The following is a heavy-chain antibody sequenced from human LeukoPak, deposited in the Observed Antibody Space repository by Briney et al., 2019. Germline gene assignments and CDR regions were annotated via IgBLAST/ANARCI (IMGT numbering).Heavy chain of an antibody. CDR2: ISSSSSYI. CDR3: TRDEIVGAITSVYFDY. CDR1: GFIFSSYN. Sequence: GGSLRLSCAASGFIFSSYNMNWVRQAPGKGLEWVSSISSSSSYIYYADSVKGRFTISRDNAKKSLYLQMNSLRAEDTGVYYCTRDEIVGAITSVYFDYWGQGTLVTVSS. D-gene: IGHD1-26*01. J-gene: IGHJ4*02. V-gene: IGHV3-21*01.